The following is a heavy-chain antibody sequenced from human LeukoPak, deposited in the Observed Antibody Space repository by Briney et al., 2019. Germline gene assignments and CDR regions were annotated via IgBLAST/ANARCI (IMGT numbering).Heavy chain of an antibody. J-gene: IGHJ5*02. CDR2: FDPEDGKT. V-gene: IGHV1-24*01. CDR1: GYTLTELS. Sequence: ASVKVSCKVSGYTLTELSMHWVRQAPGKGLEWMGGFDPEDGKTIYAQKFQGRVTMTEDTSTDAAYMELSSLRSEDTAVYYCALYYYGSGRGLNWFDPWGQGTLVTVSS. CDR3: ALYYYGSGRGLNWFDP. D-gene: IGHD3-10*01.